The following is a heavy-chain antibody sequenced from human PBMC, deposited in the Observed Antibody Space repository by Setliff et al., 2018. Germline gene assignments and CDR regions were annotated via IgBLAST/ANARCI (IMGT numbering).Heavy chain of an antibody. D-gene: IGHD6-13*01. V-gene: IGHV4-34*01. CDR2: IYYRGST. CDR3: ARRGMSSSWFQDYFDY. J-gene: IGHJ4*02. CDR1: GGSFSGYY. Sequence: SETLSLTCAVYGGSFSGYYWGWIRQPPGKGLEWIASIYYRGSTSYNSSLKSRVSISVDTSKNQFSLNLNSVPAADTAVYYCARRGMSSSWFQDYFDYWGQGTLVTVSS.